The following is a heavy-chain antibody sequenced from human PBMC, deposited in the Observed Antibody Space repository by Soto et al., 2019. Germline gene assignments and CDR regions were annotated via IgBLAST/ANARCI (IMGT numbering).Heavy chain of an antibody. CDR2: INHSGST. J-gene: IGHJ5*02. D-gene: IGHD3-10*01. CDR1: GGSFSGYY. CDR3: ARGSYYYGSGSYYHPRNSWFDP. Sequence: PSETLSLTCAVYGGSFSGYYWSWIRQPPGKGLEWIGEINHSGSTNYNPSLKSRVTISVDTSKNQFSLKPSSVTAADTAVYYCARGSYYYGSGSYYHPRNSWFDPWGQGTLVTVSS. V-gene: IGHV4-34*01.